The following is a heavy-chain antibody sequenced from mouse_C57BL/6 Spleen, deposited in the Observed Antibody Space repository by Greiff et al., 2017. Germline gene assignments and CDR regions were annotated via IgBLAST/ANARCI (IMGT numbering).Heavy chain of an antibody. Sequence: QVQLQQPGAELVKPGASVKLSCKASGYTFTSYWMHWVKQRPGRGLEWIGRFDPDSGGTKYNEKFKSKATLTVDKPSSTAYMQLSSLTAEDSAVYYGASAYGSSDYWGQGTTLTVSS. CDR1: GYTFTSYW. V-gene: IGHV1-72*01. J-gene: IGHJ2*01. D-gene: IGHD1-3*01. CDR3: ASAYGSSDY. CDR2: FDPDSGGT.